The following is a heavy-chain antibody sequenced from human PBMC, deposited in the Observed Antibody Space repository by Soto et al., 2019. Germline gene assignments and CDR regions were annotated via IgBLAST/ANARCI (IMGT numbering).Heavy chain of an antibody. Sequence: QVQLQESGPGLVKPSQTLSLTCTVSGGSISSGDYYWSWIRQPPGKGLEWIGYIYYSGSTYYKSSLKRRVIISIDTSKNQCSLKLSSVTAADTAVYYCARKGWPDVFDIWGQGAMVTVSS. CDR1: GGSISSGDYY. CDR2: IYYSGST. J-gene: IGHJ3*02. CDR3: ARKGWPDVFDI. V-gene: IGHV4-30-4*01.